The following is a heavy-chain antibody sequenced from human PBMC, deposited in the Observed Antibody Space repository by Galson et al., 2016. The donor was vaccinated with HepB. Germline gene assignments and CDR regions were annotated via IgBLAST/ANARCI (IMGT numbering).Heavy chain of an antibody. D-gene: IGHD6-19*01. CDR2: IYWDNDK. J-gene: IGHJ4*02. CDR1: GVSLNTRGVG. CDR3: VHRRQDDPGPGWSIIFDH. Sequence: PALVKPTQTLTLTCTFSGVSLNTRGVGVGWIRQPPGKALEWLALIYWDNDKKYTESLKSRLTITKDTSRNQVVLTMTHMDPVDTGTYYGVHRRQDDPGPGWSIIFDHWGQGARVTVSS. V-gene: IGHV2-5*02.